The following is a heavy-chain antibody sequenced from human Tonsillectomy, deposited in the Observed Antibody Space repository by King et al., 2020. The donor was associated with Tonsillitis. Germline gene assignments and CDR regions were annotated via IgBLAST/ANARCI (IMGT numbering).Heavy chain of an antibody. CDR2: IKHDGSDI. D-gene: IGHD5-24*01. CDR1: GFTFISYW. V-gene: IGHV3-7*03. J-gene: IGHJ4*02. CDR3: ARAGSLATIFDY. Sequence: VQSGGSLRLSCATSGFTFISYWMSWVRQAPGKGLEWVANIKHDGSDIYYVDSVKGRFTISRDNAKNSLYLQMNSLRAEDTAVYYCARAGSLATIFDYWGQGTLVTVSS.